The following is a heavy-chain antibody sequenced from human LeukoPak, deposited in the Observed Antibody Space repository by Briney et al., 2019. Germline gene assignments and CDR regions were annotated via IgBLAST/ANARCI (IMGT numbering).Heavy chain of an antibody. Sequence: SETLSLTCTVSGGSISNKYWSWIRQPPGKGLEWIGYIYYSGSTNYNPSLKSRVTISVDTSKNQFSLKLSSVTAADTAVYYCASLTGIAAADGAEYFQHWGQGTLVTVSS. V-gene: IGHV4-59*12. CDR3: ASLTGIAAADGAEYFQH. D-gene: IGHD6-13*01. CDR2: IYYSGST. J-gene: IGHJ1*01. CDR1: GGSISNKY.